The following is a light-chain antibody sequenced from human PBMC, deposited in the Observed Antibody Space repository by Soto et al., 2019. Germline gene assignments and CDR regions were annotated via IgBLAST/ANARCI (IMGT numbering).Light chain of an antibody. CDR2: GTS. J-gene: IGKJ1*01. Sequence: EIVLTQSPGTLSVSPGERATLSCRASQTISSNNLAWYQQKPGQAPSLLIYGTSSRATGIPDRFSGSGSGPDCTLTISRLEPEDSAIYYCQQHGSWTFGQGTKVEI. CDR1: QTISSNN. CDR3: QQHGSWT. V-gene: IGKV3-20*01.